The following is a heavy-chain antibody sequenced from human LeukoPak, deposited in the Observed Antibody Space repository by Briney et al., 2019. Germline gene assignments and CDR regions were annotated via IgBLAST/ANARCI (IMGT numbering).Heavy chain of an antibody. J-gene: IGHJ3*02. Sequence: GGSLRLSCAASGFTFSSYGMGWVRQAPGKGLEWVTAISGSGGSTYYADSVKGRFTISRDNSKNTLYLQMNSLRAEDTAVYYCAKDRGVRGFYDAFDIWGQGTMVTVSS. D-gene: IGHD3-10*01. V-gene: IGHV3-23*01. CDR2: ISGSGGST. CDR3: AKDRGVRGFYDAFDI. CDR1: GFTFSSYG.